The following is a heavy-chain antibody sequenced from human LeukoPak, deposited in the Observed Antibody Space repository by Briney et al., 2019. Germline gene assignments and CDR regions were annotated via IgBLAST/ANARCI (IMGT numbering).Heavy chain of an antibody. J-gene: IGHJ4*02. V-gene: IGHV4-38-2*02. CDR2: ISHSGPS. D-gene: IGHD3-16*01. CDR1: DYSISSIYY. Sequence: PSETLSLTCTVSDYSISSIYYWGWIRQPPGKGLEWIGSISHSGPSAYNPSLKSRVTMSLDTSRSQFSLKLSSVTAADTAVYYCVRSYASSGLDHWGQGTLVTVSS. CDR3: VRSYASSGLDH.